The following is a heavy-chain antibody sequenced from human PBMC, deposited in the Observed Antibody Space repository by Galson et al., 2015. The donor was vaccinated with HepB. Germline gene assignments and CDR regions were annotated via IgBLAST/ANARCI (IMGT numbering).Heavy chain of an antibody. V-gene: IGHV3-74*01. J-gene: IGHJ3*02. CDR3: ARRGTTVTKPPTYRTDAFDI. Sequence: SLRLSCAASGFTFSSYWMHWVRQAPGKGLVWVSRINSDGSSTSYADSVKGRFTISRDNAKNTLYLQMNSLRAEDTAVYYCARRGTTVTKPPTYRTDAFDIWGQGTMVTVSS. D-gene: IGHD4-17*01. CDR2: INSDGSST. CDR1: GFTFSSYW.